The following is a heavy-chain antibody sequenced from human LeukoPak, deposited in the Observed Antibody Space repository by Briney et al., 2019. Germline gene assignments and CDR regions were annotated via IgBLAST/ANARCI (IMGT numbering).Heavy chain of an antibody. Sequence: PSETLSLTCAVYGGSFSGYYWSWIRQPPGKGLEWIGEINHSGSTNYNPSLKSRVTISVDTSKNQFSPKLSSVTAADTAVYYCARATWLLRRYFDYWGQGTLVTVSS. J-gene: IGHJ4*02. CDR2: INHSGST. CDR3: ARATWLLRRYFDY. D-gene: IGHD3-22*01. V-gene: IGHV4-34*01. CDR1: GGSFSGYY.